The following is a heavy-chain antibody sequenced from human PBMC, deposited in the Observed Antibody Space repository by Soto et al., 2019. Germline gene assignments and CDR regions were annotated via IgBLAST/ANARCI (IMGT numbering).Heavy chain of an antibody. CDR2: ISAYNGNT. J-gene: IGHJ4*02. Sequence: QVQLVQSGAEVKKPGASVKVSCKASGYTFTSYGISWVRQAPGQGLEWLGWISAYNGNTNYAQKLQGRVTMTTDTSPSTAYMELRSLRSDDTAVYYCARGPRHGSSSTQNLDYGGQGTLVTVAS. D-gene: IGHD6-6*01. CDR3: ARGPRHGSSSTQNLDY. CDR1: GYTFTSYG. V-gene: IGHV1-18*04.